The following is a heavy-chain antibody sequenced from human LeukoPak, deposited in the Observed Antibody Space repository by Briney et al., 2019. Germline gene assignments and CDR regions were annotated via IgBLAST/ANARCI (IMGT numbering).Heavy chain of an antibody. CDR3: AKEGDISSSWYLSNYFDY. CDR2: ITYDGSNT. CDR1: GFTFRTYG. Sequence: GGSLRLSCAASGFTFRTYGMHWVRQAPGKGLEWVAVITYDGSNTYYADSVKGRFTISRDNSKNTLYLQMDSLRAEDTAVYYCAKEGDISSSWYLSNYFDYWGQGTLVTVSS. V-gene: IGHV3-30*18. D-gene: IGHD6-13*01. J-gene: IGHJ4*02.